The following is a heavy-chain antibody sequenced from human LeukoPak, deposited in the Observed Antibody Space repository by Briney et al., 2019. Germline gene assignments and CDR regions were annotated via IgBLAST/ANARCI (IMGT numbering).Heavy chain of an antibody. CDR2: IYYSGST. CDR1: GVSISSYY. D-gene: IGHD3-16*02. J-gene: IGHJ6*03. CDR3: ARTMVIGYYYYYMDV. Sequence: SETLSLTCTVSGVSISSYYWSWIRQPPGKGLEWIGYIYYSGSTNYNPSLKSRVTISVDTSKNQFSLKLSSVTAADTAVYYCARTMVIGYYYYYMDVWGKGTTVTVSS. V-gene: IGHV4-59*01.